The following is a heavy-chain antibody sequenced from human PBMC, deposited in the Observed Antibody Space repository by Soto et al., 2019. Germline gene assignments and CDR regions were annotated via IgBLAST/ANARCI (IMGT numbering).Heavy chain of an antibody. J-gene: IGHJ4*02. CDR1: GFTFSSYG. V-gene: IGHV3-30*18. CDR3: AKGLELGEDAGLDY. D-gene: IGHD1-7*01. Sequence: GGSLRLSCAASGFTFSSYGMHWVRQAPGKGLEWVAVISYDGSNKYYADSVKGRFTISRDNSKNTLYLQMNSLRAEDTAVYYCAKGLELGEDAGLDYWGQGTLVTVSS. CDR2: ISYDGSNK.